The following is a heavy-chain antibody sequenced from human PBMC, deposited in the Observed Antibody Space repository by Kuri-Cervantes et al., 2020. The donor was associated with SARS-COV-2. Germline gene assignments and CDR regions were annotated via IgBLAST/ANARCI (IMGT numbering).Heavy chain of an antibody. D-gene: IGHD4-17*01. CDR3: ARGASYGDFDY. CDR1: GGSISSYY. Sequence: SETLSLTCTVSGGSISSYYWSWIRRPPGKGLEWIGYIYYSGSTNYNPSLKSRVTISVDTSKNQFSLKLSSVTAADTAVYYCARGASYGDFDYWGQGTLVTVSS. CDR2: IYYSGST. J-gene: IGHJ4*02. V-gene: IGHV4-59*01.